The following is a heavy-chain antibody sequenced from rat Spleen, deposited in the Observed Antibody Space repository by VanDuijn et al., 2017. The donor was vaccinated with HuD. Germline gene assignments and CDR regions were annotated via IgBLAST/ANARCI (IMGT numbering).Heavy chain of an antibody. J-gene: IGHJ2*01. CDR1: GFTFSDFY. D-gene: IGHD4-6*01. CDR2: ISYDDSST. Sequence: EVQLVESDGGLVQPGRSLKLSCAASGFTFSDFYMAWVRQAPTKGLEWVATISYDDSSTYYRASVKGRFTISRDNAKSILYLQMDSLRSEDTATYYCARLLAYYFDYWGQGVMVTVSS. V-gene: IGHV5-29*01. CDR3: ARLLAYYFDY.